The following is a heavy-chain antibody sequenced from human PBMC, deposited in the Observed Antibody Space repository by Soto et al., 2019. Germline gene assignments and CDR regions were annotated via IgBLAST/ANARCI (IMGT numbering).Heavy chain of an antibody. CDR1: GFTFSNAW. V-gene: IGHV3-15*01. CDR2: IKSKTDGGTT. D-gene: IGHD4-17*01. J-gene: IGHJ6*03. CDR3: TTMTTFYYYYYYMDV. Sequence: GGSLRLSCAASGFTFSNAWMSWVRQAPGKGLEWVGRIKSKTDGGTTDYAAHVKGRFTISRDDSKNTLYLQMNSLKTEDTAVYYCTTMTTFYYYYYYMDVWGKGTTVTVSS.